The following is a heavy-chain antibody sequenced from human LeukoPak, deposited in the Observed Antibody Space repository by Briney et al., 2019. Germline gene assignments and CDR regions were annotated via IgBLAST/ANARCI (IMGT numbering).Heavy chain of an antibody. Sequence: SETLSLTCTVSGGSTSSYYWSWIRQPPGKGLEWIGYMHYSGSTDYNPSLKSRVTISVDTSKNQFSLNLSSVTAADTAVYYCARGKGADYWGQGTLVTVSS. J-gene: IGHJ4*02. CDR3: ARGKGADY. D-gene: IGHD3-16*01. CDR1: GGSTSSYY. V-gene: IGHV4-59*01. CDR2: MHYSGST.